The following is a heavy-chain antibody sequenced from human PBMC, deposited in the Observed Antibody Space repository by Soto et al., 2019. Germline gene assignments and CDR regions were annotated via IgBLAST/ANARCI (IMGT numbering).Heavy chain of an antibody. V-gene: IGHV1-18*01. D-gene: IGHD6-19*01. CDR3: ARVRKIAVAQRTPYYVMDV. Sequence: ASVKVSCKASGYTFTSYGISWVRQAPGQGLEWMGWISPNNGDTNYAQKLQGRVTMTTDTSTSTAYMELRSLRSDDTAVYYCARVRKIAVAQRTPYYVMDVWGQGTAVTVSS. CDR2: ISPNNGDT. CDR1: GYTFTSYG. J-gene: IGHJ6*02.